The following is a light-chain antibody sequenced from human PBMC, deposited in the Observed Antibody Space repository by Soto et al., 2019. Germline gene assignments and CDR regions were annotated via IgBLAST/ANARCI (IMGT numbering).Light chain of an antibody. J-gene: IGLJ3*02. CDR3: QSYDSSLSFWV. V-gene: IGLV1-40*01. CDR1: SSNIGAGYD. CDR2: GNS. Sequence: QSVLTQPPSVSGAPGQRVTISCTGSSSNIGAGYDVHWYQQLPGTAPKLLIYGNSNRPSGVPDRFSGSTSGTSASLAITGLQAEDEADYYCQSYDSSLSFWVFGGGTKLTVL.